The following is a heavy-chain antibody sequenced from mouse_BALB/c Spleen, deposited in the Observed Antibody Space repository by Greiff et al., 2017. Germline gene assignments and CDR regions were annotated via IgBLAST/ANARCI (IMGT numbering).Heavy chain of an antibody. CDR2: ISPGNGDI. V-gene: IGHV1S53*02. D-gene: IGHD1-1*01. Sequence: QVQLKQSDAELVKPGASVKISCKASGYTFTDHAIHWVKQKPEQGLEWIGYISPGNGDIKYNEKFKGKATLTADKSSSTAYMQLNSLTSEDSAVYFCITTVVAIWYFDVWGAGTTVTVSS. J-gene: IGHJ1*01. CDR1: GYTFTDHA. CDR3: ITTVVAIWYFDV.